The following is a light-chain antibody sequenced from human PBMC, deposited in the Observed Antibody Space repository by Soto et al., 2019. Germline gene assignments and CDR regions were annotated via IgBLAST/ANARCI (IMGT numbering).Light chain of an antibody. V-gene: IGKV1-5*03. Sequence: DIQMTQSPSTLSASVGDRVTITCRASQSISSWLAWYQQKPGKAPKLLIYKASSLESGVPSRFSGSGSGTEFTLTISSLQSEDFVTYYCQQSYTTPITFGRGTRLESK. J-gene: IGKJ5*01. CDR3: QQSYTTPIT. CDR1: QSISSW. CDR2: KAS.